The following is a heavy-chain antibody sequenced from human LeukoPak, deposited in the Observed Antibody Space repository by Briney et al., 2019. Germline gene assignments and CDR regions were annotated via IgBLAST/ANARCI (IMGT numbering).Heavy chain of an antibody. CDR3: ARRGRVSGSYHEDWFDP. V-gene: IGHV4-59*08. CDR1: GGSFSGYY. CDR2: IYYSGST. D-gene: IGHD1-26*01. J-gene: IGHJ5*02. Sequence: SETLSLTCAVYGGSFSGYYWSWIRQPPGKGLEWIGYIYYSGSTNYNPSLKSRVTISVDTSKNQFSLKLSSVTAADTAMYYCARRGRVSGSYHEDWFDPWGQGTLVTVSS.